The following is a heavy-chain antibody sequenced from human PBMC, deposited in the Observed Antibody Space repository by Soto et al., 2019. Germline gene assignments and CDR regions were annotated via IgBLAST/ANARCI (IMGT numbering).Heavy chain of an antibody. CDR1: GFTFSDYY. V-gene: IGHV3-11*06. Sequence: QVQLVESGGGLVKPGGSLRLSCAASGFTFSDYYMSWIRQAPGKGLEWVSYISSSSSYTNYADSVKGRFTISRDNAKNSLYLQMNSLRAEDTAVYYCARDILWFGENYYYYGMDVWGKGTTVTVSS. J-gene: IGHJ6*04. CDR3: ARDILWFGENYYYYGMDV. D-gene: IGHD3-10*01. CDR2: ISSSSSYT.